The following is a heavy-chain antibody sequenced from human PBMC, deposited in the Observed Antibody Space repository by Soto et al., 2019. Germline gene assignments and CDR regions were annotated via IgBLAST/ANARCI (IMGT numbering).Heavy chain of an antibody. Sequence: QVQLVQSGAEVKKPGASVKVSCKASGYTFTSHDINWVRQATGQGLEWMGWMNPNSGNTGYAQKFRGRVTMTRNTSISTAYMELSSLRSEDTALYYCARWDYGDYARFDYWGQGTLVTVSS. D-gene: IGHD4-17*01. V-gene: IGHV1-8*01. CDR1: GYTFTSHD. CDR3: ARWDYGDYARFDY. J-gene: IGHJ4*02. CDR2: MNPNSGNT.